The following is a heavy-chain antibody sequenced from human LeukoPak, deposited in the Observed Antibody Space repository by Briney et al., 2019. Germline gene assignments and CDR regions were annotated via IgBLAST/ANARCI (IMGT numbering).Heavy chain of an antibody. J-gene: IGHJ4*02. D-gene: IGHD1-26*01. CDR3: ATRSTDSGSYSPLDY. V-gene: IGHV1-2*02. CDR1: GYTFTGYY. Sequence: GASVKVSCKASGYTFTGYYMHWVRQAPGQGLEWMGWINPNSGGTNYAQKLQGRVTMTRDTSISTAYMELSRLRSDDTAVYYCATRSTDSGSYSPLDYWGQGTLVTVSS. CDR2: INPNSGGT.